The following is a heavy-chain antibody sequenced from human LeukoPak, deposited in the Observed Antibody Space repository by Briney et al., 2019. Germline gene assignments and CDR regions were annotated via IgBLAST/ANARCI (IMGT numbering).Heavy chain of an antibody. CDR2: ISHSGAT. J-gene: IGHJ4*02. Sequence: SGTLSLTCAVSGDSITSAYWWSWVRQSPGKGLEWIGEISHSGATDHNPSLKSRVTISVDTSKNQFSLKLSSVTAADTAVYYCARSRWLQLSDYWGQGTLVTVSS. CDR3: ARSRWLQLSDY. D-gene: IGHD5-24*01. CDR1: GDSITSAYW. V-gene: IGHV4-4*02.